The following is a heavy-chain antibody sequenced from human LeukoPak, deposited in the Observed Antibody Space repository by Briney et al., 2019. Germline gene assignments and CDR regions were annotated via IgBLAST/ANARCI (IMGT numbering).Heavy chain of an antibody. D-gene: IGHD6-13*01. CDR3: ARVAAGAETHTLHYHYMDV. CDR2: ISSSSSYI. V-gene: IGHV3-21*01. J-gene: IGHJ6*03. CDR1: GFSFSTYS. Sequence: RGGALRLSCAASGFSFSTYSLRWVRQAPGGGVGWVSSISSSSSYIYYADSVKGRFTISRDNAKNSLYLQMNSLRAEDMAVYSCARVAAGAETHTLHYHYMDVWGKGTTVTVSS.